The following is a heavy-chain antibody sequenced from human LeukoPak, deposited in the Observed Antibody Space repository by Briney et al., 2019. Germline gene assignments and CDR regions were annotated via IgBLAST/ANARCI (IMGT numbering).Heavy chain of an antibody. J-gene: IGHJ4*02. CDR1: GFTFSSYA. Sequence: PGGSLRLSCAASGFTFSSYAMSWVRQAPGKGLEWVSAISGSGGSTYYADSVKGRSTISRDNSKNTLYLQMNSLRAEDTAVYYCAKVDYYDSSGSLVDYWGQGTLVTVSS. CDR2: ISGSGGST. D-gene: IGHD3-22*01. V-gene: IGHV3-23*01. CDR3: AKVDYYDSSGSLVDY.